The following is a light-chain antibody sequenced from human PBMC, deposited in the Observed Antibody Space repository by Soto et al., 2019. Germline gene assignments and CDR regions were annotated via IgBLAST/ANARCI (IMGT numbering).Light chain of an antibody. CDR2: GAS. CDR3: KQYGSPAPIT. Sequence: VTQSPDTLSVGGGVRATLSCRASQSLRSSLAWYQQKPGQAPRLLIYGASIRATGIPDRFSGSGSETDFTLTISRLEPEDFALYYCKQYGSPAPITFGQGTRLEIK. J-gene: IGKJ5*01. CDR1: QSLRSS. V-gene: IGKV3-20*01.